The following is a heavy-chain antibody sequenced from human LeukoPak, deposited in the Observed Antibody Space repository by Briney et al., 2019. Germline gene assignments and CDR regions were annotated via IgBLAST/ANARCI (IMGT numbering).Heavy chain of an antibody. CDR3: AAPRRGPHTLMDPRDAFDI. CDR1: RFTFISSG. D-gene: IGHD5-18*01. V-gene: IGHV1-58*02. Sequence: GASVKVSCKASRFTFISSGMQWVRQVRGQRLEWIGWIVVGSGNTNYAQKFQERVTITRDMSTSTAYMELSSLRSEDTAVYYCAAPRRGPHTLMDPRDAFDIWGQGTMVTVSS. CDR2: IVVGSGNT. J-gene: IGHJ3*02.